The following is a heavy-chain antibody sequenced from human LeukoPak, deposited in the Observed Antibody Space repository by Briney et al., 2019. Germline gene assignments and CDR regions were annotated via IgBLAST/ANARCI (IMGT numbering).Heavy chain of an antibody. CDR3: AREGSSGYHNWFDP. D-gene: IGHD3-22*01. Sequence: ASVKVSCKASGYTFTGYYMRWVRQAPGQGLEWMGRINPNSGGTNYAQKFQGRVTMTRDTSISTAYMELSRLRSDDTAVYYCAREGSSGYHNWFDPWGQGTLVTVSS. CDR1: GYTFTGYY. CDR2: INPNSGGT. J-gene: IGHJ5*02. V-gene: IGHV1-2*06.